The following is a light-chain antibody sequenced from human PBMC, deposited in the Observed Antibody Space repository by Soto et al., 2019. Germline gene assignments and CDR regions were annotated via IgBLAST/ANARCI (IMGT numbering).Light chain of an antibody. CDR1: SSDVGGSNY. Sequence: QSVLTQPASVSGSPGQSITISCTGTSSDVGGSNYVSWYQQHPGKAPKLIIFDVSHRPSGFSNRFSGSKSGNTASLTISGLQAEDEADYYCSSYTSSSTYVFGTGTKLT. CDR3: SSYTSSSTYV. J-gene: IGLJ1*01. CDR2: DVS. V-gene: IGLV2-14*03.